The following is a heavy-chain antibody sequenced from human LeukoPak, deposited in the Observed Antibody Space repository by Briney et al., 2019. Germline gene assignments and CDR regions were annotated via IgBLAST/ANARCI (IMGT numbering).Heavy chain of an antibody. CDR2: IIPILGIA. V-gene: IGHV1-69*04. J-gene: IGHJ6*02. CDR3: ARDFAGGITIFGVSVGMDV. D-gene: IGHD3-3*01. Sequence: ASVKVSCKASGGTFISYAISWVRQAPGQGLEWMGRIIPILGIANYAQKFQGRVTITADKSTSTAYMELSSLRSEDTAVYYCARDFAGGITIFGVSVGMDVWGQGTTVTVSS. CDR1: GGTFISYA.